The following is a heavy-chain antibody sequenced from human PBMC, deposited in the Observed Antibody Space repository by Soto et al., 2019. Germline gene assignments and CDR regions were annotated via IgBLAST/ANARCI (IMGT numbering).Heavy chain of an antibody. Sequence: SVKVSCKASGDTFSTYTITWMRQAPGQGLEWMGGIIPRSATSNYAQKLQGRVTMTRDTSTSTAYMELRSLRSDDTAVYYCARDAPTIAAQDDYWGQGTLVTVSS. CDR2: IIPRSATS. J-gene: IGHJ4*02. CDR3: ARDAPTIAAQDDY. CDR1: GDTFSTYT. V-gene: IGHV1-69*05. D-gene: IGHD6-13*01.